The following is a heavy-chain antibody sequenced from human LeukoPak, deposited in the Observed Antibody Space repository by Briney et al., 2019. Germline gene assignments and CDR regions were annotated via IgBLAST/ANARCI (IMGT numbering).Heavy chain of an antibody. Sequence: GGSLRLSCAASGFTFSSCAMSWVRQAPGKGLEWVSAISDSGAYTYYADSVKGRFTISRDNSKNTLYLQMNSLRAEDTAVYYCARGPSGYHNTGGQGTLVTVSS. CDR1: GFTFSSCA. V-gene: IGHV3-23*01. CDR3: ARGPSGYHNT. J-gene: IGHJ4*02. CDR2: ISDSGAYT. D-gene: IGHD5-12*01.